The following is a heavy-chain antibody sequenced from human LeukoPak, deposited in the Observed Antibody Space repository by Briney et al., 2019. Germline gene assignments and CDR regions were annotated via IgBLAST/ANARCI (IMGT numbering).Heavy chain of an antibody. CDR3: ATTVTKSSIGVAFDI. J-gene: IGHJ3*02. Sequence: SVKVSCKASGGTFSSYAISWVRQAPGQGLEWMGGIIPIFGTANYAQKFQGRVTITTDESTSTAYMELSSLRSEDTAAYYCATTVTKSSIGVAFDIWGQGTMVTVSS. V-gene: IGHV1-69*05. CDR2: IIPIFGTA. CDR1: GGTFSSYA. D-gene: IGHD4-17*01.